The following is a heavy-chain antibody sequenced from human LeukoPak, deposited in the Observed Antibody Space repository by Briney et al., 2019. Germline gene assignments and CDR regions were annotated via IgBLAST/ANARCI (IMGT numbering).Heavy chain of an antibody. V-gene: IGHV4-34*01. CDR3: ARTEEWFGELLAAFDI. CDR1: GGSFSGYY. CDR2: INHSGST. J-gene: IGHJ3*02. Sequence: SETLSLTCAVYGGSFSGYYWSWIRQPPGKGLEWIGEINHSGSTNYNPSLESRVTISLDTSKNHLSLKLSSVTAADTAVYYCARTEEWFGELLAAFDIWGQGTMVTVSS. D-gene: IGHD3-10*01.